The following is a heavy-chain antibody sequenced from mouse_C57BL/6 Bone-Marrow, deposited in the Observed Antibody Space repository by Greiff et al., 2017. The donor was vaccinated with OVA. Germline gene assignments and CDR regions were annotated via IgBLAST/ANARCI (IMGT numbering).Heavy chain of an antibody. CDR1: GYSFSRYK. CDR3: ARWGITTVVAAPMDY. D-gene: IGHD1-1*01. Sequence: EVQRVESGPKVVNAGASVKLSCKSSGYSFSRYKMECVKQSHVKSLEWIEHINLFNGITNYNGNFKSKATLTVDISSSTAYMELSRLTSEDSAVYYCARWGITTVVAAPMDYWGQGTSVTVSS. J-gene: IGHJ4*01. V-gene: IGHV1-16*01. CDR2: INLFNGIT.